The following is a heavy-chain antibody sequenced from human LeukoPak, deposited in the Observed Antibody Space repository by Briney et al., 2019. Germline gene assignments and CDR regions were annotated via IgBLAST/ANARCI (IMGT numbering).Heavy chain of an antibody. J-gene: IGHJ5*02. CDR3: ARSDWFRGEETPT. CDR2: IRSDGSDT. CDR1: GFNFSDTW. D-gene: IGHD3-9*01. Sequence: PGGSLRFSCAASGFNFSDTWMLWLRPAPGEGLVWVSRIRSDGSDTRYEESVKGRFTISRDNAKNTLHLQMNSLRADDTAVYYCARSDWFRGEETPTWGQGTLVTVSS. V-gene: IGHV3-74*01.